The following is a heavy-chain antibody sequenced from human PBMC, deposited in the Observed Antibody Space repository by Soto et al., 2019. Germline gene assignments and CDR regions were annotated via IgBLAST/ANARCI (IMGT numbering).Heavy chain of an antibody. CDR1: GFTFSSYS. Sequence: EVQLVESGGGLVKPGGSLRLSCAASGFTFSSYSMNWVRQAPGKGLEWVSSISSSSSYIYYADSVKGRFTISRDNPTNSLYLQMNSLRDEDTDVYYCARDQPGRGSLWRSSYYYYYGMDVWGQGTTVTVSS. D-gene: IGHD6-25*01. CDR3: ARDQPGRGSLWRSSYYYYYGMDV. CDR2: ISSSSSYI. V-gene: IGHV3-21*01. J-gene: IGHJ6*02.